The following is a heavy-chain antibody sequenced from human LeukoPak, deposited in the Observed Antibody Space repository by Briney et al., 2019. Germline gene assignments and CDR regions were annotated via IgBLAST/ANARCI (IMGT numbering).Heavy chain of an antibody. V-gene: IGHV3-21*01. J-gene: IGHJ6*03. CDR2: ISSSSSYI. Sequence: PGGSLRLSCAASGFTFSSYSMNWVRQAPGKGLEWVSSISSSSSYIYYADSVKGRFTISRDNAKNSLYLQMNSLRAEDTAVYYCARDWYTAERWTIYYSYYIDVWGKGTTVTVSS. D-gene: IGHD4-23*01. CDR3: ARDWYTAERWTIYYSYYIDV. CDR1: GFTFSSYS.